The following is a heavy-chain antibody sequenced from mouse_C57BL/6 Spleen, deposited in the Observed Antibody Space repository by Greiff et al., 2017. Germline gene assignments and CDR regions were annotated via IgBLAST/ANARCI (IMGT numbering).Heavy chain of an antibody. D-gene: IGHD3-2*02. CDR1: GYSITSGYY. CDR3: ARDSSGYEAWFAY. CDR2: ISYDGSN. Sequence: EVQRVESGPGLVKPSQSLSLTCSVTGYSITSGYYWNWIRQFPGNKLEWMGYISYDGSNNYNPSLKNRISITRDTSKNQFFLKLNSVTTEDTATYYCARDSSGYEAWFAYWGQGTLVTVSA. V-gene: IGHV3-6*01. J-gene: IGHJ3*01.